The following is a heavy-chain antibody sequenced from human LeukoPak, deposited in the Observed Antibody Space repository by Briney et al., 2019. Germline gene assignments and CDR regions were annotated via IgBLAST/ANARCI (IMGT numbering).Heavy chain of an antibody. V-gene: IGHV4-31*03. CDR1: GGSISSGGYY. D-gene: IGHD3-3*01. J-gene: IGHJ3*02. CDR3: ARPSRITIFGVAYDAFDI. CDR2: IYYSGST. Sequence: SETLSLTCTVSGGSISSGGYYWSWIRQHPGKGLEWIGYIYYSGSTYYNPSLKSRVTISVDTSKNQFSLKLSSVTAADTAVYYCARPSRITIFGVAYDAFDIWGQGTMVTVSS.